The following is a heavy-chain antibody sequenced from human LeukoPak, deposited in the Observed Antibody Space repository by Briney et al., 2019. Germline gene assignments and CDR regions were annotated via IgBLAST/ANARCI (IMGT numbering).Heavy chain of an antibody. CDR1: GGSIRSYY. CDR2: IYYSGST. V-gene: IGHV4-59*12. J-gene: IGHJ3*02. CDR3: AIATVTTWAFDI. Sequence: SETLSLTCTVSGGSIRSYYWSWIRQPPGKGLEWIGYIYYSGSTNYNPSLKSRVTISVDTSKNQFSLKLSSVTAADTAVYYCAIATVTTWAFDIWGQGTMVTVSS. D-gene: IGHD4-11*01.